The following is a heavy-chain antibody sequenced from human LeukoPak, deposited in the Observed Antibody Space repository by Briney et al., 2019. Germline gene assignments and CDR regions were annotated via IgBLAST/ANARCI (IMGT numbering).Heavy chain of an antibody. Sequence: SETLSLTCTVSGGSISSSSYYGGWIRQPPGKGLEWIGSIDYSGSTYYNPSLKSRVTISVDTSKNQFSRKLNSVTAADTAVYYCARHPSEIRDYVLSPRWFDPWGQGTLVTVSS. J-gene: IGHJ5*02. CDR1: GGSISSSSYY. CDR2: IDYSGST. V-gene: IGHV4-39*01. D-gene: IGHD4-17*01. CDR3: ARHPSEIRDYVLSPRWFDP.